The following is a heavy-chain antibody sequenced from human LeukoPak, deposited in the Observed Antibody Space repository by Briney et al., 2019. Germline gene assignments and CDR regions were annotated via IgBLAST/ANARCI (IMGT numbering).Heavy chain of an antibody. D-gene: IGHD3-10*01. V-gene: IGHV4-39*01. CDR1: GVSISSFSYY. J-gene: IGHJ4*02. CDR3: ARGITVVRGVAREFDY. Sequence: PSETLSLICTVSGVSISSFSYYWGWIRQPPGKGLEWIGSMYYSGSTYYNPSLRSRVTMSVDTSQNQFSLKLSSVTAADTAVYFCARGITVVRGVAREFDYWAQGTLVTVSS. CDR2: MYYSGST.